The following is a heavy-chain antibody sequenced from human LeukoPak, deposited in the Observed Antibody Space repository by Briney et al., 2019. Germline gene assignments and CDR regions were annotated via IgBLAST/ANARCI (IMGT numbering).Heavy chain of an antibody. CDR2: ISAYNGNT. V-gene: IGHV1-18*01. CDR3: ARGSDYGDYSGSWSMAFDI. Sequence: ASVKVSCKASGYTFTSYGIRWVRQAPGQGLEWMGWISAYNGNTNYAQKLQGRVTMTTDTSTSTAYMELRSLRSDDTAVYYCARGSDYGDYSGSWSMAFDIWGQGTMVTVSS. D-gene: IGHD4-17*01. J-gene: IGHJ3*02. CDR1: GYTFTSYG.